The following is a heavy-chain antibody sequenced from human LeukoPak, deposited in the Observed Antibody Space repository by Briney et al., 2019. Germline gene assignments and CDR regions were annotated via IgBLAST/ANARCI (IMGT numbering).Heavy chain of an antibody. CDR3: AKDPDYYHSSRYTFNY. V-gene: IGHV3-30*02. CDR1: GFTFSSYG. CDR2: IRYDGSTK. Sequence: GGSLRLSCAASGFTFSSYGMHWGREGPGKGLGWGAFIRYDGSTKYYADSVQGRFTISRDNSKSTLYLQMNSLRAEDTAVYYCAKDPDYYHSSRYTFNYWGQGTLVTVSP. D-gene: IGHD3-22*01. J-gene: IGHJ4*02.